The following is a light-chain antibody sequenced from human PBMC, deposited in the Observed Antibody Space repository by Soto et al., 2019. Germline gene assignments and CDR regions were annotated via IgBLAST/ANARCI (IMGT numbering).Light chain of an antibody. CDR2: KNN. CDR1: GSNIGSPT. Sequence: QSVLTQPPSASGTPGQRGTISCSGSGSNIGSPTVDWYQQLPGKAPKLLIYKNNQRPSGVPDRFSGSKSGTSASLAISGLQSEDEADYYCAAWDDSLNGLVFSGGTKLTVL. J-gene: IGLJ2*01. CDR3: AAWDDSLNGLV. V-gene: IGLV1-44*01.